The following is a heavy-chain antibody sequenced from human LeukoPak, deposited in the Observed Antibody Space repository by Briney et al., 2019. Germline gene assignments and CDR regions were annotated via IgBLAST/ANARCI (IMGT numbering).Heavy chain of an antibody. J-gene: IGHJ4*02. V-gene: IGHV5-51*01. CDR1: GYSFTSYW. CDR2: IYPGDSDT. CDR3: ARQHRGSGWYSDY. Sequence: GESLKISCKGSGYSFTSYWIGWVRQLPGEGLEWMGVIYPGDSDTRYSPSFQGQVTISADKSISTAYLQWSSLKASDTAMYYCARQHRGSGWYSDYWGQGTLVTVSS. D-gene: IGHD6-19*01.